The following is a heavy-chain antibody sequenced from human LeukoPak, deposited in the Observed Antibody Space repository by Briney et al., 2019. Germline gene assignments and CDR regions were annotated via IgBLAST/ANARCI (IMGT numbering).Heavy chain of an antibody. CDR2: IYYSGST. D-gene: IGHD1-26*01. Sequence: SETLSLTCTVSGGSISSSSYYWGWIRQPPGKGLEWIGGIYYSGSTYYNPSLKSRVTISVDTSKNQFSLKLSSVTAADTAVYYCARHVRGSYQGGLDYWGQGTLVTVSS. CDR3: ARHVRGSYQGGLDY. J-gene: IGHJ4*02. CDR1: GGSISSSSYY. V-gene: IGHV4-39*01.